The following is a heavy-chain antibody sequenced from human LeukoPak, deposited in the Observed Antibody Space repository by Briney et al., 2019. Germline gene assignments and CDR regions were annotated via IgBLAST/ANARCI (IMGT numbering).Heavy chain of an antibody. D-gene: IGHD4-17*01. V-gene: IGHV4-34*01. J-gene: IGHJ5*01. CDR2: INHSGST. CDR1: GGSFSDYY. CDR3: ARATVTANWFDS. Sequence: SETLSLTCAVYGGSFSDYYWSWIRQPPGKGLEWLGEINHSGSTNYIPSLKSRITISVDTSKNQFSLRLSSVTAADTAFYYCARATVTANWFDSWGQGTLVTVSS.